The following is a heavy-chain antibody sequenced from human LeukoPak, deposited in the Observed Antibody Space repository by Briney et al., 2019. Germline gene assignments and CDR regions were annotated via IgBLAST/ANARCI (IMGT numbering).Heavy chain of an antibody. V-gene: IGHV5-51*01. CDR3: ARYYYGSGSQFLNWFDP. CDR2: SYPRYFDT. CDR1: GYSFTNCW. D-gene: IGHD3-10*01. Sequence: GESLKISCKGSGYSFTNCWIRWVRLPPATSLEWTGFSYPRYFDTNYSPPFQGQVTIPADKTNSTAYLQWSSLKASDTAKYFCARYYYGSGSQFLNWFDPWGQGTLVTVSA. J-gene: IGHJ5*02.